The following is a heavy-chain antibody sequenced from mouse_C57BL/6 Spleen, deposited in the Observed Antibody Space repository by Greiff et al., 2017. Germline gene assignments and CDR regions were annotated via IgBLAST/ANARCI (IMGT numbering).Heavy chain of an antibody. V-gene: IGHV1-55*01. D-gene: IGHD1-1*01. CDR3: ARLYYGSSTRAMDY. CDR1: GYTFTSYW. Sequence: QVHVKQSGAELVKPGASVKMSCKASGYTFTSYWITWVKQRPGQGLEWIGDIYPGSGSTNYNEKFKSKATLTVDTSSSTAYMQLSSLTSEDSAVYYCARLYYGSSTRAMDYWGQGTSVTVSS. J-gene: IGHJ4*01. CDR2: IYPGSGST.